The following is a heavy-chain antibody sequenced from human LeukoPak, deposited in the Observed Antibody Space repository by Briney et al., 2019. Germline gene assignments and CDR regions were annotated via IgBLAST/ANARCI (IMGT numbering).Heavy chain of an antibody. CDR2: VYPGDSDS. CDR1: GYSFASYW. J-gene: IGHJ2*01. V-gene: IGHV5-51*01. Sequence: GESLKISCQGSGYSFASYWIGWVRPMPGKGLEWMGIVYPGDSDSRYSPSFQGQVTISADKSISTAYLQWSSLKASDTAMYYYARRGTGYCSGGSCSGGGYFDLWGRGTLVTVSS. D-gene: IGHD2-15*01. CDR3: ARRGTGYCSGGSCSGGGYFDL.